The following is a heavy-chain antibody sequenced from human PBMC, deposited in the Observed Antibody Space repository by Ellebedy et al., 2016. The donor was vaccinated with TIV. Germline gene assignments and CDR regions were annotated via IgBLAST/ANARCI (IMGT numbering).Heavy chain of an antibody. CDR2: IYYSGTT. CDR3: ARVWTGTPDGYFYYYMDV. Sequence: SETLSLXXTVSGGSISSSSYYWGWIRQPPGKGLEWIGTIYYSGTTYYNPSLKSRVTILVDTSRNQFSLRLSSVTAADTAVYYCARVWTGTPDGYFYYYMDVWGKGTTVTVSS. D-gene: IGHD1-7*01. J-gene: IGHJ6*03. CDR1: GGSISSSSYY. V-gene: IGHV4-39*07.